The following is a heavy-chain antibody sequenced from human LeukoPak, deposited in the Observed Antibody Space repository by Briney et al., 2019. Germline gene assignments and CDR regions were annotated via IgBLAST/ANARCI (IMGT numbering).Heavy chain of an antibody. Sequence: QPGGSLRLSCAASGFTFNSYWMSWVRQAPGKGLEWVANIKQDGGERYYVDSVEGRFSISRDNAKNSLYLQMNSLRAEDTAVYYCARDHLAYCGGDCPLDDWGQGTLVTVSS. CDR3: ARDHLAYCGGDCPLDD. V-gene: IGHV3-7*03. CDR1: GFTFNSYW. CDR2: IKQDGGER. J-gene: IGHJ4*02. D-gene: IGHD2-21*02.